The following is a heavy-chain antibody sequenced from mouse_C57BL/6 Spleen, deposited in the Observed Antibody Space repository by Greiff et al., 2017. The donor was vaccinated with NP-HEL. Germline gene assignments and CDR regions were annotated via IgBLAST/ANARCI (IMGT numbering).Heavy chain of an antibody. J-gene: IGHJ2*01. CDR3: ARDDDYGGFDY. D-gene: IGHD2-4*01. CDR2: SRNKANDYTT. Sequence: EVNVVESGGGLVQSGRSLRLSCATSGFTFSDFYMEWVRQAPGKGLEWIAASRNKANDYTTEYSASVKGRFIVSRDTSQSILYLQMNALRAEDTAIYYCARDDDYGGFDYWGQGTTLTVSS. CDR1: GFTFSDFY. V-gene: IGHV7-1*01.